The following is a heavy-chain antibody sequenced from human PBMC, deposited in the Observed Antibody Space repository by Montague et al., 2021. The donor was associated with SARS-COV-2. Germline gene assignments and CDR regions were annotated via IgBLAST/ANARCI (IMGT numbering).Heavy chain of an antibody. Sequence: SETLSLTCTVSGGSISSCYWRCWLRQPPGKVLELIGEFYHSGSTYNHPPFKSLVTISADKSTNQFSLRLTSVTAADTAVFYCATRYYSDTRASNGVYWGQGALVTVSS. CDR3: ATRYYSDTRASNGVY. D-gene: IGHD2-8*01. CDR2: FYHSGST. J-gene: IGHJ4*02. CDR1: GGSISSCYW. V-gene: IGHV4-4*02.